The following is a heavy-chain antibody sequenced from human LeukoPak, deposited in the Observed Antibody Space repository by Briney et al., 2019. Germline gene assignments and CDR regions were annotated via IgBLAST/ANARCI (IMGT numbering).Heavy chain of an antibody. V-gene: IGHV4-39*01. CDR2: IDFSGTT. Sequence: PSETLTLTCSLSPDSACRSASYCDWIRQPPGNGLQRIGTIDFSGTTHYSPSLESRVPMSVDPSNTQFSLNLRSVTGAHTALSYCARRRYYDGSGYLEWGQGTLLSVSS. D-gene: IGHD3-22*01. J-gene: IGHJ1*01. CDR3: ARRRYYDGSGYLE. CDR1: PDSACRSASY.